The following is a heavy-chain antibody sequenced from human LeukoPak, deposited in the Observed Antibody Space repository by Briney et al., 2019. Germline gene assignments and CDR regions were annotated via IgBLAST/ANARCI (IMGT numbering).Heavy chain of an antibody. CDR3: ARELVVGPAEYFQH. V-gene: IGHV3-7*01. CDR1: GFTFSGYA. J-gene: IGHJ1*01. Sequence: PGGSLRLSCAASGFTFSGYAMSWVRQAPGKGLEWVANTNQDGSEKYYLESVRGRFTISRDNAKNSLYLQMNSLRAEDTDVYYCARELVVGPAEYFQHWGQGTLVTVSS. D-gene: IGHD2-8*02. CDR2: TNQDGSEK.